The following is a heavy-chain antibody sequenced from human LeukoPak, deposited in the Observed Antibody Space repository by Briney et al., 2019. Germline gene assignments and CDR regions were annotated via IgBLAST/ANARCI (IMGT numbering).Heavy chain of an antibody. CDR2: ISAYNGNT. CDR3: ARGWGDPVAWEDFDY. J-gene: IGHJ4*02. D-gene: IGHD1-26*01. Sequence: GASVKVSCKASGYTFTSYGISWVRQAPGQWLEWMGWISAYNGNTNYAQKLQGRVTMTTDTSTSTAYMELRSLRSDDTAVYYCARGWGDPVAWEDFDYWGQGTLVTVSS. CDR1: GYTFTSYG. V-gene: IGHV1-18*01.